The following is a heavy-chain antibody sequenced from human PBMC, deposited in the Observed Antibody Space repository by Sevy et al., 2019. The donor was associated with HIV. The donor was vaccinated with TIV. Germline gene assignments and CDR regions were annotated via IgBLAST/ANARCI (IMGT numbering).Heavy chain of an antibody. CDR3: AGPSGHDSSGYYYWGWFDP. J-gene: IGHJ5*02. V-gene: IGHV3-48*02. D-gene: IGHD3-22*01. CDR1: GFTFSSYS. CDR2: ISSSSSTI. Sequence: GGSLRLSCAASGFTFSSYSMNWVRQAPGKGLEWVSYISSSSSTIYYADSVKGRFTISRDNAKNSLYLQMNSLRDEKKEVYYCAGPSGHDSSGYYYWGWFDPWGQGTLVTVSS.